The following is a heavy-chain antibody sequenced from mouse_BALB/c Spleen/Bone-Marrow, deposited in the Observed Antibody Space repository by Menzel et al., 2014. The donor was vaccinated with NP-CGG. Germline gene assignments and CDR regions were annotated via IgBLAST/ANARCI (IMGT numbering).Heavy chain of an antibody. CDR2: INPASRTI. CDR3: CLLGGCGYFAV. CDR1: GFDFSRYW. Sequence: EVNVVESGGGLVQPGGSLKLSCAASGFDFSRYWMSWVRQAPGKGLEWIGEINPASRTINYTPSLKDKFIISRDNAKNTLCRQMSKVRSEDTALYDSCLLGGCGYFAVWGAGTTVTISS. V-gene: IGHV4-1*02. D-gene: IGHD1-1*02. J-gene: IGHJ1*01.